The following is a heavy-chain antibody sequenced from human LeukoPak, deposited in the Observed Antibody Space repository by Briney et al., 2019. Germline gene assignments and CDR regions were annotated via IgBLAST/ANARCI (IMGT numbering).Heavy chain of an antibody. D-gene: IGHD3-22*01. Sequence: ASVEVSCKVSGYTLTELSMHWVRQAPGKGLEWMGGFDPEDGETAYAQKFQGRVTMTEDTSTDTAYMELSSLRSEDTAVYYCAAGDYYDSNYFEYWGQGTLVTVSS. CDR3: AAGDYYDSNYFEY. CDR1: GYTLTELS. V-gene: IGHV1-24*01. CDR2: FDPEDGET. J-gene: IGHJ4*02.